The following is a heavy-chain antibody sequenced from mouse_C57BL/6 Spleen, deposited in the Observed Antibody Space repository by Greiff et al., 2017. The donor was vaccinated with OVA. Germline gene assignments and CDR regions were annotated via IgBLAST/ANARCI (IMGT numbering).Heavy chain of an antibody. J-gene: IGHJ2*01. Sequence: EVMLVESEGGLVQPGSSMKLSCTASGFTFSDYYMAWVRQVPEKGLEWVANINYDGSSTYYLDSLKSRFIISRDNAKNILYLQMSSLKSEDTATYYCARVPYGILYYFDYWGQGTTLTVSS. CDR1: GFTFSDYY. D-gene: IGHD2-1*01. CDR2: INYDGSST. V-gene: IGHV5-16*01. CDR3: ARVPYGILYYFDY.